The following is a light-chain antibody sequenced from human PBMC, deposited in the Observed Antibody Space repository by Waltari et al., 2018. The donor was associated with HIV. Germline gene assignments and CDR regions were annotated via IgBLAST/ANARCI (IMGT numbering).Light chain of an antibody. Sequence: DIQMTQSPSPVSASVGDRVTITCRASQDIGTWLAWYQQNPGKAPKLLISSASTLESGVPSRCSGSGSGTDFTLTISSLQPEDLTTYYCQQANSFPFTFGPGTKVDIK. V-gene: IGKV1-12*02. CDR3: QQANSFPFT. CDR1: QDIGTW. CDR2: SAS. J-gene: IGKJ3*01.